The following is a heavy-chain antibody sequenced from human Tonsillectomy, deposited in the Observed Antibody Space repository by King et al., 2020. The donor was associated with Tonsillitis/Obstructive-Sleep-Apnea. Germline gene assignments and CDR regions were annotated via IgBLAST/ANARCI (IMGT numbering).Heavy chain of an antibody. D-gene: IGHD2-2*01. CDR2: ISSSISTI. Sequence: VQLVESGGGLVQPGGSLRLSCAASGFTFSSYSMNWVRQAPGKGLEWVSYISSSISTIYYADSVKGRFTISRDNAKNSLYLQMNSLRDEDTAVYYCARDLYCSSTSCYVPLFDYWGQGTLVTVSS. V-gene: IGHV3-48*02. CDR3: ARDLYCSSTSCYVPLFDY. J-gene: IGHJ4*02. CDR1: GFTFSSYS.